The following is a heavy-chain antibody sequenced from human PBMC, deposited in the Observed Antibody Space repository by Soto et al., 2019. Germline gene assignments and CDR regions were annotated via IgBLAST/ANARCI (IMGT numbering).Heavy chain of an antibody. Sequence: QVQLQESGPGLVKPSGTLSLTCAVSGGSISSSNWWSWVRQPPGKGREWIGEIYHSGSTNYNPSLKSRVTISVDKSKNQFSLKLSSVTAADTAVYYCARALYYYDSSGYYYFDYWGQGTLVTVSS. V-gene: IGHV4-4*02. CDR3: ARALYYYDSSGYYYFDY. J-gene: IGHJ4*02. D-gene: IGHD3-22*01. CDR2: IYHSGST. CDR1: GGSISSSNW.